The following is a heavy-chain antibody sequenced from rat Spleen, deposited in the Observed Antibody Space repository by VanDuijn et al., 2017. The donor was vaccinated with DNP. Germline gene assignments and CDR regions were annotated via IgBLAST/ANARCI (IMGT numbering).Heavy chain of an antibody. J-gene: IGHJ2*01. CDR3: SREEPRVLYYFSNLFDY. CDR1: GFSLTNYH. Sequence: QVQLKESGPDLVQPSQTLSLTCTVSGFSLTNYHVHWVRQPPGKGLEWMGRIQSGGNTDYNSALKSRLSISRDTSKSQVFLKMKRLQTEDTAIYFCSREEPRVLYYFSNLFDYWGQGVMVTVSS. D-gene: IGHD1-2*01. CDR2: IQSGGNT. V-gene: IGHV2-27*01.